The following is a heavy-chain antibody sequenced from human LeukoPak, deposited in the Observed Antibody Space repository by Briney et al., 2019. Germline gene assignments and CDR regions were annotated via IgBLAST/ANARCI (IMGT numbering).Heavy chain of an antibody. CDR1: GFTFSSYG. Sequence: PGRSLRLSCAASGFTFSSYGMHWVRQAPGKGLEWVAVIWYDGSNKYYADSVKGRFTISRDNAKNSLYLEMNSLRAEDTAVYYCARGTVGATFADYWGQGTLVTVSS. D-gene: IGHD1-26*01. CDR3: ARGTVGATFADY. CDR2: IWYDGSNK. J-gene: IGHJ4*02. V-gene: IGHV3-33*03.